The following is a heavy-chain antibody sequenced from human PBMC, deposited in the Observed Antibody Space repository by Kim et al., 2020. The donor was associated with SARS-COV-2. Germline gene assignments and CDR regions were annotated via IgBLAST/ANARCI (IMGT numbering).Heavy chain of an antibody. D-gene: IGHD2-15*01. Sequence: GRFTIHRDNSKNTLYLQMNSLRAEDTAVYYCATQDIVVVVAAKGGRAFDIWGQGTMVTVSS. J-gene: IGHJ3*02. V-gene: IGHV3-23*01. CDR3: ATQDIVVVVAAKGGRAFDI.